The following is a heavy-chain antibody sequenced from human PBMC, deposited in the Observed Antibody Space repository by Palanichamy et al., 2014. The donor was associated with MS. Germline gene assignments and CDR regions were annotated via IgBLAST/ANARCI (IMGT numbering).Heavy chain of an antibody. CDR1: GGSISSYC. J-gene: IGHJ6*03. V-gene: IGHV4-59*01. CDR3: ARAHGGNSGYYYFYYIDV. CDR2: VFYSGNT. D-gene: IGHD4-23*01. Sequence: QVQLQESGPELVKPSETLSLTCTVSGGSISSYCWSWIRQPPGKGPEWIGYVFYSGNTKYNPSLKSRVTISVDTSKNQFSLKLSSVTAADTAVYYCARAHGGNSGYYYFYYIDVWGKGTTVTVSS.